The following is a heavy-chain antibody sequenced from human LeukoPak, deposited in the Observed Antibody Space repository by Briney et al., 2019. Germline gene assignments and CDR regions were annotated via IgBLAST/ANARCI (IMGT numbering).Heavy chain of an antibody. CDR1: GFTFSIYA. CDR2: ISGSGGST. Sequence: TGGSLRLSCAASGFTFSIYAMNWVRQAPGKGLEWVSAISGSGGSTYYADSVKGRFTISRDNSKNTLYLQMNSLRAEDTAVYYCAKDSAGYFQRINWFDPWGQGTLVTVSS. V-gene: IGHV3-23*01. D-gene: IGHD2/OR15-2a*01. CDR3: AKDSAGYFQRINWFDP. J-gene: IGHJ5*02.